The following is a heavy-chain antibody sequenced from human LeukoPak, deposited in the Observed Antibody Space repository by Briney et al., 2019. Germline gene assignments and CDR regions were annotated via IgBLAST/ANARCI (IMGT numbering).Heavy chain of an antibody. CDR2: INHSGST. J-gene: IGHJ5*02. Sequence: PSETLSLTCAVSGYSIRSGYYWGWIRQPPGKGLEWIGEINHSGSTNYNPSLKSRVTISVDTSKNQFSLKLSSVTAADTAVYYCARGQRGYNWNDRWFDPWGQGTLVTVSS. D-gene: IGHD1-20*01. CDR1: GYSIRSGYY. V-gene: IGHV4-38-2*01. CDR3: ARGQRGYNWNDRWFDP.